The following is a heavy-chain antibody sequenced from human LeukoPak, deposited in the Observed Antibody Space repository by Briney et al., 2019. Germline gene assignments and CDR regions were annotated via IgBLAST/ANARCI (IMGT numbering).Heavy chain of an antibody. V-gene: IGHV3-7*05. J-gene: IGHJ5*02. D-gene: IGHD3-10*01. Sequence: GGSLRLSCAASGFTFSSYWMRWVRQAPGKGLEWVANIKQDGSEKYYVDSVKGRFTISRDNAKNSLFLQMNNLRAEDTAVYHCATGGWFFLPWGQGTLVTVSS. CDR1: GFTFSSYW. CDR2: IKQDGSEK. CDR3: ATGGWFFLP.